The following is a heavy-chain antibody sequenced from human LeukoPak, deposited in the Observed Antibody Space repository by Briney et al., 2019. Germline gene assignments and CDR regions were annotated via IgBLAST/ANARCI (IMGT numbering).Heavy chain of an antibody. CDR1: GGSISSSTYY. D-gene: IGHD2-21*01. V-gene: IGHV4-39*01. Sequence: SETLSLTCTVSGGSISSSTYYWGWIRQPPGKGLEWIGSIYYSGSTYYNPSLKSRVTVSVDTSKNQFSLSLTSVTAADTAVYYCARRGLVVVPLWGQGTLVTVSS. CDR2: IYYSGST. J-gene: IGHJ4*02. CDR3: ARRGLVVVPL.